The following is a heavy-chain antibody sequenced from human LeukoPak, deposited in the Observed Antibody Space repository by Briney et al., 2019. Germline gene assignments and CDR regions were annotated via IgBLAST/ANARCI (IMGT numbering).Heavy chain of an antibody. D-gene: IGHD2-8*02. Sequence: GSLRLFCAGSGFNLWGYLIDLVRQGSGEGVELVANIKPDGSEKYYVDSVKGRFTISRDNAKNSLYLQMSSLRVEDTAVYYCASYLYWWSDLGYWGQGTLVTVSS. CDR1: GFNLWGYL. CDR2: IKPDGSEK. CDR3: ASYLYWWSDLGY. J-gene: IGHJ4*02. V-gene: IGHV3-7*01.